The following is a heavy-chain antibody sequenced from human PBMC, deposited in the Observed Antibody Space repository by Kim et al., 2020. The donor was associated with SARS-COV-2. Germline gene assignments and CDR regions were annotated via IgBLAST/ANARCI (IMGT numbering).Heavy chain of an antibody. CDR2: IYYSGSP. CDR1: GGSISSYY. Sequence: SETLSLTCTVSGGSISSYYWSWIRQPPGKGLEWIGYIYYSGSPNYNPSLNSRVTISVDTSKNQFSLKLSSVTAADTAVYYCTETTHYDILTGYYWFDPWG. J-gene: IGHJ5*02. CDR3: TETTHYDILTGYYWFDP. V-gene: IGHV4-59*01. D-gene: IGHD3-9*01.